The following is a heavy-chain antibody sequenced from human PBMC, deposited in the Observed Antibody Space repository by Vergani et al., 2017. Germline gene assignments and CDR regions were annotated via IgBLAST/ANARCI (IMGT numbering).Heavy chain of an antibody. Sequence: QVQLQESGPGVVKPSQTLSLTCAVSGSSISSGDHCWTWIRQRPGKGLEWIGYIFYSGTTYDNPSLRSRLTISVDTSQNPFSLKLRSVTAADTAVYYCARVDTQVPATSHFYYIDVWCKGTTVVVSS. V-gene: IGHV4-31*11. CDR1: GSSISSGDHC. D-gene: IGHD6-25*01. J-gene: IGHJ6*03. CDR2: IFYSGTT. CDR3: ARVDTQVPATSHFYYIDV.